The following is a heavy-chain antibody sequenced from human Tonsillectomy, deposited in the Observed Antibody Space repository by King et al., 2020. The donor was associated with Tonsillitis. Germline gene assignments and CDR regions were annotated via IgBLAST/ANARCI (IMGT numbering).Heavy chain of an antibody. Sequence: MQLQESGPGLVKPSETLSLTCTVSGGSISSYYWSWIRQPPGKGLEWIGYINYSGSTNYNPSLKSRVTISVDTSKNQFSLKLSSVTAADTAVYYCARDKVCSGYYCAYGMDVWGQGTTVTVSS. CDR1: GGSISSYY. J-gene: IGHJ6*02. CDR3: ARDKVCSGYYCAYGMDV. CDR2: INYSGST. V-gene: IGHV4-59*01. D-gene: IGHD3-22*01.